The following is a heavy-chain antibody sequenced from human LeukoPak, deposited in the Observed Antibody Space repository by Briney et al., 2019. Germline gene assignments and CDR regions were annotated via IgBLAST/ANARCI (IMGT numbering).Heavy chain of an antibody. CDR1: GGSFSGYY. CDR2: INHSGST. Sequence: SETLSLTCAVYGGSFSGYYWSWIRQPPGKGLEWIGEINHSGSTNYNPSLKSRVTISVDTSKNQFSLKLSSVTAADTAVYYCATRRAYCSSTSCDYGDYGGDYFDYWGQGTLVTVSS. J-gene: IGHJ4*02. V-gene: IGHV4-34*01. D-gene: IGHD2-2*01. CDR3: ATRRAYCSSTSCDYGDYGGDYFDY.